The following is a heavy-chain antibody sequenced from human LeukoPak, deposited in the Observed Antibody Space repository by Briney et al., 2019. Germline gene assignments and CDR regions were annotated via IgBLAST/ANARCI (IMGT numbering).Heavy chain of an antibody. Sequence: GGSLRLSCAASGFIFSSYSMHWVRQAPGKGLEYVSVISPDGGNTYYTNSVKGRFTISRDNSKNTLYLQMGSLREEDTAVYYCAREQPAGSTDCRGQGTLVTVSS. J-gene: IGHJ4*02. D-gene: IGHD2-2*01. CDR3: AREQPAGSTDC. V-gene: IGHV3-64*01. CDR1: GFIFSSYS. CDR2: ISPDGGNT.